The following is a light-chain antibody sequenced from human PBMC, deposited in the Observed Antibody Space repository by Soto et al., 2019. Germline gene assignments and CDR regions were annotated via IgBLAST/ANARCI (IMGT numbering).Light chain of an antibody. Sequence: QSMLTQAPSVSGAPGQRVIISCTGSSSNIGAGYDVHWYQQLPGTAPKLLIYGKNNRPSGVPDRFSGSKSGTSASLAITGLQAEDEADYYCQSYDSSLSVSVFGGGTKLTVL. V-gene: IGLV1-40*01. CDR1: SSNIGAGYD. CDR2: GKN. CDR3: QSYDSSLSVSV. J-gene: IGLJ2*01.